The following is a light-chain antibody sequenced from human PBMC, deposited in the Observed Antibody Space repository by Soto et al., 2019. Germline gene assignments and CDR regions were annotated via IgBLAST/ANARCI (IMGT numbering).Light chain of an antibody. J-gene: IGKJ4*01. CDR3: QQLRMYPPT. Sequence: IPLTQSPSSLSASVGDRVTITCRASQDIAIYLAWYQQKPGEAPKLLIYAASTLYGGVPSRFSGSGSGTDFALTITSLQAEDFATYYCQQLRMYPPTFGGGTKVEIK. V-gene: IGKV1-9*01. CDR1: QDIAIY. CDR2: AAS.